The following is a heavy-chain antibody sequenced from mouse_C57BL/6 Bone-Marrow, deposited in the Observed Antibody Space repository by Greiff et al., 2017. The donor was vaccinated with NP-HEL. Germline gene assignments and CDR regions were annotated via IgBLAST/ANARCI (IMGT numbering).Heavy chain of an antibody. D-gene: IGHD2-3*01. V-gene: IGHV1-54*01. CDR3: AREDGYYVRFAY. J-gene: IGHJ3*01. Sequence: VQLQQSGAELVRPGTSVKVSCKASGYAFTNYLIEWVKQRPGQGLEWIGVINPGSGGTNYNEKFKGKATLTADKSSSTAYMQLRSLTSEDSAVYFCAREDGYYVRFAYWGQGTLVTVSA. CDR2: INPGSGGT. CDR1: GYAFTNYL.